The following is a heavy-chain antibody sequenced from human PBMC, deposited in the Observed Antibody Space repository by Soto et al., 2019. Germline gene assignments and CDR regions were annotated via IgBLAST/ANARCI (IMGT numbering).Heavy chain of an antibody. Sequence: GGSLRLSCAASGFTVTTYSMNWVRQAPGKGLEWVSSISSSGSYIYYADSVKGRFTISRDNAKNSLYLQMNSLRAEDTAVYYCARDGSSALYNWFDPWGREPWSPSPQ. D-gene: IGHD2-2*01. J-gene: IGHJ5*02. CDR3: ARDGSSALYNWFDP. CDR1: GFTVTTYS. CDR2: ISSSGSYI. V-gene: IGHV3-21*01.